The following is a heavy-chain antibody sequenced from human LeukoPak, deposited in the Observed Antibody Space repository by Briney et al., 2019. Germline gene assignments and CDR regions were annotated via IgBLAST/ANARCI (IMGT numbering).Heavy chain of an antibody. D-gene: IGHD2-2*01. V-gene: IGHV3-30*14. CDR2: ISYDGSNK. J-gene: IGHJ5*02. CDR3: AREVVVPATSIWFDP. Sequence: GRSLRLSCAASGFTFSSYAMHWVRQAPGKGLEWVAVISYDGSNKYYADSVKGRFTISRDNSKNTLYLQMNSLRAEDTAVYYCAREVVVPATSIWFDPWGQGTLVTVSS. CDR1: GFTFSSYA.